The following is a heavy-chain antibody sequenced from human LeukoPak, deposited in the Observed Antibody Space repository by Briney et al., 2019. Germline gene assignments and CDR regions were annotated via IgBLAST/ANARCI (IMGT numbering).Heavy chain of an antibody. CDR1: GYSFTSYW. V-gene: IGHV5-51*01. J-gene: IGHJ6*03. CDR3: ASHVRYGRTYYYDSSDLLGNYMDV. D-gene: IGHD3-22*01. Sequence: GESLKISCKGSGYSFTSYWIGWVRQMPGKGLEWMGIIYPGDSDTRYSPSFQGQVTISADKSISTAYLQWSSLKASDTAMYYCASHVRYGRTYYYDSSDLLGNYMDVWGKGTTVTVSS. CDR2: IYPGDSDT.